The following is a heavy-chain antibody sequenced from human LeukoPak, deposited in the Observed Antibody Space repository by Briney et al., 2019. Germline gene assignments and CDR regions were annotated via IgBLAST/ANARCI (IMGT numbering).Heavy chain of an antibody. J-gene: IGHJ1*01. Sequence: ASVKVSCKASVYTFTSYDINWVRHATGQGLGWMGWRNPNSGNTAYAQKFHGRVTMTMNTSISTAYMDRMSLISAYTELCYTARVSHRSRDGYNWPFWGQGTLVTVSS. CDR1: VYTFTSYD. V-gene: IGHV1-8*01. CDR3: ARVSHRSRDGYNWPF. CDR2: RNPNSGNT. D-gene: IGHD5-24*01.